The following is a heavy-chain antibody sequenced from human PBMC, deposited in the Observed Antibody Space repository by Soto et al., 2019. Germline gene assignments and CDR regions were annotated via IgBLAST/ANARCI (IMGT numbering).Heavy chain of an antibody. J-gene: IGHJ6*02. CDR3: ARVWSGYSGYGMDV. CDR1: GGSISSYY. D-gene: IGHD3-3*01. Sequence: PSETLSLTCTVAGGSISSYYWSWIRQPPRKGLEWIGYIYYSGSTNYNPSLKSRITISVDTSKNQFSLKLSSVTAADTAVYYCARVWSGYSGYGMDVWGQGTTVTVSS. CDR2: IYYSGST. V-gene: IGHV4-59*01.